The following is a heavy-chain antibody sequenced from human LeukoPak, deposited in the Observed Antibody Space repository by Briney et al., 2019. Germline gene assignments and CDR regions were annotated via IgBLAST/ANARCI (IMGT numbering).Heavy chain of an antibody. Sequence: GVSLRLSCAASGFTFSSYAMSWVRQAPGKGLEWVSGISGSGGSTYYADSVKGRFTISRDDSKNTLYLQVNSLRAEDTAVYYCAKDRRLRVTQWDAFDYWGQGTLVTVSS. J-gene: IGHJ4*02. CDR3: AKDRRLRVTQWDAFDY. CDR2: ISGSGGST. V-gene: IGHV3-23*01. D-gene: IGHD1-26*01. CDR1: GFTFSSYA.